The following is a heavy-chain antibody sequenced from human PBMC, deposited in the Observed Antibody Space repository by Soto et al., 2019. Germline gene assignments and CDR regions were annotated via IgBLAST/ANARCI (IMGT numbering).Heavy chain of an antibody. D-gene: IGHD2-2*01. CDR2: IIPIFGTA. V-gene: IGHV1-69*13. Sequence: ASVKVSCKASGGTFSSYAISWVRQAPGQGLEWMGGIIPIFGTANYAQKFQGRVTITADESTSTAYMELSSLRSEDTAVYYCARGWSLGYCSSTSCPDYYDSSGYPFWGQGTLVTVSS. CDR1: GGTFSSYA. CDR3: ARGWSLGYCSSTSCPDYYDSSGYPF. J-gene: IGHJ4*02.